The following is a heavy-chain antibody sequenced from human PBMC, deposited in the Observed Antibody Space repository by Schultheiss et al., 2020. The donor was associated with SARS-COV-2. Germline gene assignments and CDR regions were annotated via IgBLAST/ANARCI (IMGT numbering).Heavy chain of an antibody. V-gene: IGHV3-21*05. CDR1: GFTFSSYS. J-gene: IGHJ6*02. D-gene: IGHD3-10*01. CDR2: ISSSSSSSSYI. CDR3: ARDSLSITMVRVYGMDV. Sequence: GGSLRLSCAASGFTFSSYSMNWVRQAPGKGLEWVSYISSSSSSSSYIYYADSVKGRFTISRDNAKNSLYLQMNSLRAEDTAVYYCARDSLSITMVRVYGMDVWGQGTTVTVSS.